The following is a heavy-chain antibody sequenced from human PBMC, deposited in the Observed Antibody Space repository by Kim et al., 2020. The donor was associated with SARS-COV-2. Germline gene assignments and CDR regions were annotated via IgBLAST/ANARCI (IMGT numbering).Heavy chain of an antibody. CDR1: GFTVSADH. CDR2: LFSDSRT. J-gene: IGHJ5*02. CDR3: ARHDWFGP. Sequence: GGSLRLSCAASGFTVSADHMSWVRQAPGKGLEWVSLLFSDSRTFYADSVKGRFTISRDDSRNTVYLEMNSLRPEDTAAYYCARHDWFGPWGHGTQVTVS. V-gene: IGHV3-53*01.